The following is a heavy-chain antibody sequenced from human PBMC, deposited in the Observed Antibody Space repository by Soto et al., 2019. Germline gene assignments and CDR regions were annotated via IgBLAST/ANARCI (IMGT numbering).Heavy chain of an antibody. Sequence: ASVKVSCKASGYTFTSYAMHWVRQAPGQRLEWMGWINAGNGNTKYSQKFQGRVTITRDTSASTAYMELSSLGSEDTAVYYCARADTYYYDSSGSIRWFDPWGQGTLVTVSS. J-gene: IGHJ5*02. CDR3: ARADTYYYDSSGSIRWFDP. V-gene: IGHV1-3*01. CDR2: INAGNGNT. CDR1: GYTFTSYA. D-gene: IGHD3-22*01.